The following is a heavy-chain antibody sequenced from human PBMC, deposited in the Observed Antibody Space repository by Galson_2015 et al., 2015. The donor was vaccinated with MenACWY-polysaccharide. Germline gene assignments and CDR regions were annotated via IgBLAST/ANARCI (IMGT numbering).Heavy chain of an antibody. D-gene: IGHD3-3*01. J-gene: IGHJ6*03. CDR3: ARAARYDHLWSGPSPNYYYFMDV. Sequence: SLRLSCAASGFSLGTFGMNWVRQAPGKGLEWVSYISSSSSTIQYADSVKGRFTVSRDNAKKSLYLQMDSLRDEDTAVYYCARAARYDHLWSGPSPNYYYFMDVWGKGTTVTVSS. CDR1: GFSLGTFG. CDR2: ISSSSSTI. V-gene: IGHV3-48*02.